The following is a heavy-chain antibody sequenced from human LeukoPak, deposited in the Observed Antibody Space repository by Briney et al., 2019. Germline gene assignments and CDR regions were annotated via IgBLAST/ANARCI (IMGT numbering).Heavy chain of an antibody. CDR1: GVTFSSYA. CDR2: ISPGTGST. D-gene: IGHD1-7*01. Sequence: GGSLRLSCAASGVTFSSYAMTWVRQGPGKGLQWVSAISPGTGSTYYADSVKGRFTISRDNSKNTLYLQMNSLRAEDTAVYYCAKAGGNSFFDYWGQGTLVTVSS. CDR3: AKAGGNSFFDY. J-gene: IGHJ4*02. V-gene: IGHV3-23*01.